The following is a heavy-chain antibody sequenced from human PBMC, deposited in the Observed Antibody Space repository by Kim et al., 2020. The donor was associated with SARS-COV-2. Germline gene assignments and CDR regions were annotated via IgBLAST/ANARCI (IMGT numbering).Heavy chain of an antibody. V-gene: IGHV3-30-3*01. CDR2: ISNAGSEK. J-gene: IGHJ4*02. Sequence: GGSLRLSCAASGFTFSSYAMHWVRQAPGKGLEWVGVISNAGSEKYYADSVKGRFTISRDNSKSTLYLQLNSLRAEDTAVYYCARDLDARVGYCSGGCDPVFDYWGQGTLLTVSS. CDR1: GFTFSSYA. D-gene: IGHD2-15*01. CDR3: ARDLDARVGYCSGGCDPVFDY.